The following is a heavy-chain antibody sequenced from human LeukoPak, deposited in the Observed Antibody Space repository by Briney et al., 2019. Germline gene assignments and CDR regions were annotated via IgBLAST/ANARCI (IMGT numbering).Heavy chain of an antibody. D-gene: IGHD6-13*01. V-gene: IGHV3-7*01. J-gene: IGHJ4*02. CDR3: AKEIGKSVYSSSWRAGPGYYFEF. CDR2: IEQDGSEK. Sequence: GGSLRLSCASSGFTFSRYWMSWVRQAPGKGLEWVANIEQDGSEKHYVDSVKGRFTISRDNSKNTLYLQMNSLRAEDTAVYYCAKEIGKSVYSSSWRAGPGYYFEFWGQGTLVTVSS. CDR1: GFTFSRYW.